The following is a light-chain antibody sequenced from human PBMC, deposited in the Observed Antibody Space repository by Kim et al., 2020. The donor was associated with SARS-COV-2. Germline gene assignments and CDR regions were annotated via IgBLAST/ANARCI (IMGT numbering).Light chain of an antibody. CDR2: DTS. CDR3: QQRGKWPLT. V-gene: IGKV3-11*01. CDR1: QSVSSY. J-gene: IGKJ4*01. Sequence: LSPGERATLSCSASQSVSSYLAWYQQKPGQAPRLLIYDTSNRATGIPARFSGSGSGTDFTLTISSLEPDDFAVYYCQQRGKWPLTFGGGTKVDIK.